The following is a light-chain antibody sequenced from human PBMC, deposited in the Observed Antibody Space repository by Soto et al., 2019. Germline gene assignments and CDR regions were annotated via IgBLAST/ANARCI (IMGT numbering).Light chain of an antibody. Sequence: EIVLTQSPDTLSLSPGERATLSCRASQSVGSYLAWYQQKPGQTPRLLIYDASNRATGIPARFSGSGSGTDFALTISTLEPEDFAVYFCLLRYSWPLTVGPGTKVDIK. J-gene: IGKJ3*01. V-gene: IGKV3-11*01. CDR2: DAS. CDR1: QSVGSY. CDR3: LLRYSWPLT.